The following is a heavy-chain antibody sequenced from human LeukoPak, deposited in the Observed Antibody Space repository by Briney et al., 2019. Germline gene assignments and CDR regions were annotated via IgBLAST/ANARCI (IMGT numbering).Heavy chain of an antibody. J-gene: IGHJ4*02. CDR1: VYSFTSYG. V-gene: IGHV1-18*01. Sequence: SVKLSCTASVYSFTSYGISWVRQAPGQGLECMGWISAYNGNTNYAQKLQGRVTMTTDTSTSTAYMELRSLRSDDTAVYYCARDTGELSDFDYWGQGTLVTVSS. D-gene: IGHD3-10*01. CDR3: ARDTGELSDFDY. CDR2: ISAYNGNT.